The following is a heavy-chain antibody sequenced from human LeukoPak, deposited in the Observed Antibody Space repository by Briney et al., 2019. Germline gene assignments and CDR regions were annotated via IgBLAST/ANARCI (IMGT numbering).Heavy chain of an antibody. Sequence: PGGSLRLSCAASGFTFSSYAMHWVRQAPGKGLEWVAVISYDGSNKYYADSVKGRFTISRDNSKNTLYLQMSSLRAEDTAVYYCVKGHGSGSYYDYWGQGTLVTVSS. V-gene: IGHV3-30*14. CDR1: GFTFSSYA. D-gene: IGHD3-10*01. J-gene: IGHJ4*02. CDR3: VKGHGSGSYYDY. CDR2: ISYDGSNK.